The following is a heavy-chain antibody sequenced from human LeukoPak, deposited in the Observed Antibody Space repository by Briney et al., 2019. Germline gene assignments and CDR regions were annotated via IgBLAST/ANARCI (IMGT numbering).Heavy chain of an antibody. Sequence: PGGSLRLSCAAPGFTFDDYGMTWVRQAPGKGLEWVSVIYSGGSTYYADSVKGRFTISRDNSKNTVSLQMNSLRAEDTAVYYCARDRGYGSGSYDYWGQGTLVTVSS. J-gene: IGHJ4*02. CDR2: IYSGGST. V-gene: IGHV3-53*01. CDR1: GFTFDDYG. CDR3: ARDRGYGSGSYDY. D-gene: IGHD3-10*01.